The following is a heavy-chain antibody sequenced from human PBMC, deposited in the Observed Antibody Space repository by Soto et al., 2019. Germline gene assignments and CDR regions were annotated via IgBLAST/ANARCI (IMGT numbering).Heavy chain of an antibody. D-gene: IGHD3-16*01. Sequence: QVQLQESGPGLVKPSQTLSLTCTVSGGSISSGDYYWSWIRQPPGKGLEWIGYIYYSGSTYYNPSLKGRFTISEDTSKNQFSRKLSSVTAADRAVYYCARIRFRHGYAGMDVGAKGPPSTVSS. CDR3: ARIRFRHGYAGMDV. CDR1: GGSISSGDYY. CDR2: IYYSGST. J-gene: IGHJ6*04. V-gene: IGHV4-30-4*01.